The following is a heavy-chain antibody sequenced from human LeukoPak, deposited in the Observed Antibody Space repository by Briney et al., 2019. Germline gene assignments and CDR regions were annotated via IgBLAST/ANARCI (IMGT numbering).Heavy chain of an antibody. CDR3: AGGSRRDGYDY. V-gene: IGHV3-21*04. J-gene: IGHJ4*02. CDR2: ISSSSSYI. D-gene: IGHD5-24*01. CDR1: GFTLSSYS. Sequence: PGGSLRLSCAASGFTLSSYSMNWVRQAPGKGLEWVSSISSSSSYIYYADSVKGRFTISRHNSKNTLYLQMNSLRPEDTAVYYCAGGSRRDGYDYWGQGTLVTVSS.